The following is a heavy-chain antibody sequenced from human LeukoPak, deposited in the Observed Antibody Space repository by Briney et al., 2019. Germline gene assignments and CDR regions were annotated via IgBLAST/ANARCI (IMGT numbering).Heavy chain of an antibody. CDR1: GFTVSTYA. Sequence: QPGGSLRLSCAASGFTVSTYAMSWVRQAPGKGLEWVSVIYSGGSTYYADSVKGRFTISRHNSKNTLYLQMNSLRAEDTAVYYCARLYGTFLEWSPYFDYWGQGTLVTVSS. CDR3: ARLYGTFLEWSPYFDY. CDR2: IYSGGST. D-gene: IGHD3-3*02. J-gene: IGHJ4*02. V-gene: IGHV3-53*04.